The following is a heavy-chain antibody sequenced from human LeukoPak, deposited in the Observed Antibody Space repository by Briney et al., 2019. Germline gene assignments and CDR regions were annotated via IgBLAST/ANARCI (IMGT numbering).Heavy chain of an antibody. CDR1: GFTFSSYG. CDR2: ISGGSTTI. V-gene: IGHV3-48*02. Sequence: GGSLRLSCAASGFTFSSYGMNWVRQAPGKGLEWVSYISGGSTTIYYADSVKGRFTISRDNAKNSLYLQVNSLGDEDTAVYYCAREPLDYWGQGTLVTVSS. J-gene: IGHJ4*02. CDR3: AREPLDY.